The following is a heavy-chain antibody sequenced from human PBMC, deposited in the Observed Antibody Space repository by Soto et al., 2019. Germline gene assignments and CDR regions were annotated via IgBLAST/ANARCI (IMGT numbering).Heavy chain of an antibody. J-gene: IGHJ5*02. D-gene: IGHD3-10*01. CDR1: GLTFSSYA. V-gene: IGHV3-23*01. Sequence: ELLRLTCAAGGLTFSSYAMNWVRQAPGKGLEWVSIISASGGSTYYADSVKGRFTISRDTSKSTLYLQMNTLRVEDTAIYYCETPQGSGTPRAWGQGTLVTVSS. CDR2: ISASGGST. CDR3: ETPQGSGTPRA.